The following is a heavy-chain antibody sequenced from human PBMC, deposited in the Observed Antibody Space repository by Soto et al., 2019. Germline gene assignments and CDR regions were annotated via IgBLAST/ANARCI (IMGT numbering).Heavy chain of an antibody. V-gene: IGHV4-39*01. D-gene: IGHD5-18*01. CDR1: GGSISSSSYY. CDR2: IFYSGST. CDR3: ACIFSGGSSYGFYYYGMDV. J-gene: IGHJ6*02. Sequence: SETLSLTCTVSGGSISSSSYYWGWIRQPPGKGLEWIGSIFYSGSTYYNPSLKSRVTISVDTSKNQFSLKLSSVTAADTAVYYCACIFSGGSSYGFYYYGMDVWGQRTTVS.